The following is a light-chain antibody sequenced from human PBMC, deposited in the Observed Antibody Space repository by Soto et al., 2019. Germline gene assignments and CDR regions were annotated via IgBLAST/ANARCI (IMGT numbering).Light chain of an antibody. Sequence: DIQMTQSPSSLTASVGDRVTISCRASQGFSNSLAWYQQKPGKVPTLLIYGASILQSGVPSRFSGSGSGTEFTLTISSLQPEDFATYYCQKYDSVPLTFGGGTKVEIK. V-gene: IGKV1-27*01. J-gene: IGKJ4*01. CDR3: QKYDSVPLT. CDR1: QGFSNS. CDR2: GAS.